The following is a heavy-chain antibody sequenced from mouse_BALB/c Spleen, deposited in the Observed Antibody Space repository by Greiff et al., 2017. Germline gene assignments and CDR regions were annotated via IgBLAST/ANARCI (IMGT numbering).Heavy chain of an antibody. D-gene: IGHD2-2*01. CDR1: GYTFTDYN. Sequence: VQLKQSGPELVKPGASVKISCKASGYTFTDYNMHWVKQSHGKSLEWIGYIYPYNGGTGYNQKFKSKATLTVDNSSSTAYMELRSLTSEDSAVYYCARYYGYAFAYWGQGTLVTVSA. J-gene: IGHJ3*01. CDR3: ARYYGYAFAY. V-gene: IGHV1S29*02. CDR2: IYPYNGGT.